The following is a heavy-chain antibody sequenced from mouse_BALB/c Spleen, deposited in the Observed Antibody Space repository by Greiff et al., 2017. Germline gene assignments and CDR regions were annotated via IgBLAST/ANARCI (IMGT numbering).Heavy chain of an antibody. CDR1: GYSFTSYW. Sequence: VQLQQSGTVLARPGASVKMSCKASGYSFTSYWMHWVKQRPGQGLEWIGAIYPGNSDTSYNQKFKGKAKLTAVTSASTAYMELSSLTNEDSAVYYCTRWELRTGYFDYWGQGTTLTVSS. CDR3: TRWELRTGYFDY. J-gene: IGHJ2*01. CDR2: IYPGNSDT. D-gene: IGHD2-1*01. V-gene: IGHV1-5*01.